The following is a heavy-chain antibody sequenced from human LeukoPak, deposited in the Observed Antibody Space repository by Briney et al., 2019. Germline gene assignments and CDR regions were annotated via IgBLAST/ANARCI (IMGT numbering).Heavy chain of an antibody. J-gene: IGHJ4*02. CDR3: ARRLHYKASSSSLGISLGY. Sequence: ASVKVSCKASGYTFTGYYMHWVRQAPGQGLEWMGWINPNSGGTNYAQKFQGRVTMTRNTSISTAYMELSSLRSEDTAVYYCARRLHYKASSSSLGISLGYWGQGTLVTVSS. D-gene: IGHD6-6*01. CDR1: GYTFTGYY. CDR2: INPNSGGT. V-gene: IGHV1-2*02.